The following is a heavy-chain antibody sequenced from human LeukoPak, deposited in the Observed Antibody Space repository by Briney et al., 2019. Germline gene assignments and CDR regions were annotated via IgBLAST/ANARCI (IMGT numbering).Heavy chain of an antibody. CDR1: GYTFIAYY. CDR2: INPNTGGT. D-gene: IGHD4-11*01. Sequence: ASVKVSCKASGYTFIAYYMHCVRQAPGQGLEWMGWINPNTGGTNYAQKFQGRVTMTRDTSISTAYMELSRLRSDDTAVYYCARDSDHDSKSPWGQGTLVAVSS. J-gene: IGHJ5*02. CDR3: ARDSDHDSKSP. V-gene: IGHV1-2*02.